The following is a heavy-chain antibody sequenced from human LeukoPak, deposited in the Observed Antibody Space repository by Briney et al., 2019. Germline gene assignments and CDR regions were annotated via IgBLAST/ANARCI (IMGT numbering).Heavy chain of an antibody. V-gene: IGHV3-43*01. CDR2: ISWDGGST. D-gene: IGHD3-10*01. Sequence: GGSLRLSCAASGFTFDDYTMHWVRQAPGKGLEWVSLISWDGGSTYYADSVKGRFTISRDNSKNSLYLQMNSLRTEDTALYYCAKGSGGDYYYMDVWGKGTTVTISS. J-gene: IGHJ6*03. CDR3: AKGSGGDYYYMDV. CDR1: GFTFDDYT.